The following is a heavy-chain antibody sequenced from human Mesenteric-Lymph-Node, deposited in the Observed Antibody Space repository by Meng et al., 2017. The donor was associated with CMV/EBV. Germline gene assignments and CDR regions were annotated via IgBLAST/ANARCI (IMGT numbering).Heavy chain of an antibody. CDR2: ITSASSYI. V-gene: IGHV3-21*01. D-gene: IGHD3-3*01. CDR1: GLAFSTFT. J-gene: IGHJ5*02. Sequence: GGSLRLSCAASGLAFSTFTMSWVRQAPGRGLEWVASITSASSYINYADSVEGRFTISRDNPTNSLYLQMNSLKAEDTAVYYCAGGRVTIFGVALFDPWGQGTLVTVPQ. CDR3: AGGRVTIFGVALFDP.